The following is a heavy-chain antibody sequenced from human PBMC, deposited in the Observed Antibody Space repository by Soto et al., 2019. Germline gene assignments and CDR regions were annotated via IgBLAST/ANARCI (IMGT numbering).Heavy chain of an antibody. D-gene: IGHD7-27*01. CDR3: TRGSWGPNYYYYYYMDV. CDR2: IRSKAYGGTT. V-gene: IGHV3-49*03. Sequence: PVGSLRLCCTASGFNFGDYAMSWFRQDTGKGLEWVGFIRSKAYGGTTEYAASVKGRFTISRDDSKSIAYLQMNSLKTEDTAVYYCTRGSWGPNYYYYYYMDVWGKGTTVTVS. CDR1: GFNFGDYA. J-gene: IGHJ6*03.